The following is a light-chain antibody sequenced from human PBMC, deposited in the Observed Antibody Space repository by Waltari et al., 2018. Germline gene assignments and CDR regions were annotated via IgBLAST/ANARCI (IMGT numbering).Light chain of an antibody. V-gene: IGKV4-1*01. CDR3: HQYYSTPWT. Sequence: DIVMTQSPDSLAVSLGERATINCKSSQSVSYSSNNNNYLAWYQQKPGQPPKLRIYWASTRESGVPDRCSGSGSGTDFTLTISSLQAEDVAVYYCHQYYSTPWTFGQGTKVEIK. CDR2: WAS. CDR1: QSVSYSSNNNNY. J-gene: IGKJ1*01.